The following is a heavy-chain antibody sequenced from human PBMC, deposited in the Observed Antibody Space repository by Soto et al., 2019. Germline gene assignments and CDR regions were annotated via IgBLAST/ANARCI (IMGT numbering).Heavy chain of an antibody. D-gene: IGHD3-22*01. CDR3: ARDYEFGFDI. J-gene: IGHJ3*02. CDR2: IKPDGSEK. CDR1: AFTLSSYW. V-gene: IGHV3-7*01. Sequence: EVQLVESGGGLVQPGGSLRLSCEASAFTLSSYWMSWVRQAPGKGLEWVANIKPDGSEKYYVDSVKGRFTISRDNTKXXXXLQMSTLRPEDTAIYYCARDYEFGFDIWGQGTLVTVSS.